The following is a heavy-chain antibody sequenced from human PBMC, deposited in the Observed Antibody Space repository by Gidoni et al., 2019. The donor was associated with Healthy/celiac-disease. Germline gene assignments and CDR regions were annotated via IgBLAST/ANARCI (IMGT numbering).Heavy chain of an antibody. J-gene: IGHJ5*02. D-gene: IGHD2-15*01. CDR2: IYHSGST. Sequence: QVQLQESGPGLVKPSATLSLTCTVSGYSIRSGYYWGWIRQPPGKGLEWIGSIYHSGSTYYNPSLKSRVTISVDTSKNQFSLKLSSVTAADTAVYYCARATGVVVPNWFDPWGQGTLVTVSS. V-gene: IGHV4-38-2*02. CDR3: ARATGVVVPNWFDP. CDR1: GYSIRSGYY.